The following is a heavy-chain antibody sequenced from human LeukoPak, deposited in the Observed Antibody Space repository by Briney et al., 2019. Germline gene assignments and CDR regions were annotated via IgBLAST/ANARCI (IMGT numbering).Heavy chain of an antibody. V-gene: IGHV3-48*03. D-gene: IGHD6-19*01. J-gene: IGHJ4*02. CDR3: ARGVRQWLLTYYFDY. CDR2: ISSSGSTI. Sequence: GGSLRLSCAASGFTFSSYEMNWVRQAPGKGLEWVSYISSSGSTIYYADSVKGRFTISRDNAKNSLYLQVNSLRAEDTAVYYCARGVRQWLLTYYFDYWGQGTLVTVSS. CDR1: GFTFSSYE.